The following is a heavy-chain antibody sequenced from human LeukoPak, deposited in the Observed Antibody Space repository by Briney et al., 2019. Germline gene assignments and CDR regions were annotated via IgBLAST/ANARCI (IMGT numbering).Heavy chain of an antibody. V-gene: IGHV1-18*01. CDR3: ARDSARGYSYGYNAFDI. CDR2: ITAGNGNT. D-gene: IGHD5-18*01. CDR1: GYNFRNYV. J-gene: IGHJ3*02. Sequence: GASVKVSCKDSGYNFRNYVIGWVRQAPRQELEWMGWITAGNGNTNYAQKVQGRVTMTTDTSTSTAYMELRSLRSDDTAVYCCARDSARGYSYGYNAFDIWGQGTMVTVAS.